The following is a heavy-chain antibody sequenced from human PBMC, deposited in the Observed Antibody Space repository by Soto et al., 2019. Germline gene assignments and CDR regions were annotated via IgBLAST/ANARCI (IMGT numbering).Heavy chain of an antibody. Sequence: SVKVSCKASGGTFSSYAISWVRHAPGQGLEWMGGIIPIFGTANYAQKFQGRVTITADESTSTAYMELSSLRSEDTAVYYCARTYYYDSSGYYQMPFDIWGQGTMVTVSS. CDR3: ARTYYYDSSGYYQMPFDI. CDR1: GGTFSSYA. CDR2: IIPIFGTA. D-gene: IGHD3-22*01. J-gene: IGHJ3*02. V-gene: IGHV1-69*13.